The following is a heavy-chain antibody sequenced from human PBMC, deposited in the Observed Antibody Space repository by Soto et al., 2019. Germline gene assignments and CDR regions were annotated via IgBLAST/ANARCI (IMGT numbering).Heavy chain of an antibody. J-gene: IGHJ4*02. CDR2: IYSSGST. Sequence: SETLSLTCTVSGGSISSSSYYWGWIRQPPGKGLEWIGYIYSSGSTNYNPSLKGRVTMSLDTSKNQVSLNVTSVTAADTAVYYCAATPRYWGQGRLVTVSS. V-gene: IGHV4-61*05. CDR3: AATPRY. D-gene: IGHD2-15*01. CDR1: GGSISSSSYY.